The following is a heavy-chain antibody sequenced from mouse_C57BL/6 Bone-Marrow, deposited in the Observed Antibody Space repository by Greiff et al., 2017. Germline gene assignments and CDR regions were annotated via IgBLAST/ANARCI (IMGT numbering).Heavy chain of an antibody. V-gene: IGHV1-81*01. D-gene: IGHD2-10*02. CDR1: GYTFTSYG. CDR2: IYPRSGNT. CDR3: ARGGYGNPFAY. J-gene: IGHJ3*01. Sequence: QVQLKESGAELARPGASVKLSCKASGYTFTSYGISWVKQRPGQGLEWIGEIYPRSGNTYYNEKFKGKATLTADKSSSTAYMELRSLTSEDSAVYFCARGGYGNPFAYWGQGTLVTVSA.